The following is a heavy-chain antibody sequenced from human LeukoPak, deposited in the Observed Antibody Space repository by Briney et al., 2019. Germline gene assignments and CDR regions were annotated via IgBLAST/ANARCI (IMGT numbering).Heavy chain of an antibody. CDR1: GYMFTSFF. J-gene: IGHJ4*02. CDR2: ISAYNGNT. D-gene: IGHD5-18*01. CDR3: ARVDLRRGYSYGRGLDY. V-gene: IGHV1-18*01. Sequence: ASVKVSCKASGYMFTSFFFSWVRQAPGQGLEWMGWISAYNGNTNYAQKLQGRVTMTTDTSTSTAYMELRSLRYDDTAMYYCARVDLRRGYSYGRGLDYWGQGTLVTVSS.